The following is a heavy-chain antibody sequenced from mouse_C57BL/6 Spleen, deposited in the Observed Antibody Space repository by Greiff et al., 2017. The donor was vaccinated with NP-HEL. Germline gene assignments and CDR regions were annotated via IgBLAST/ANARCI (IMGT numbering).Heavy chain of an antibody. CDR2: ISDGGSYT. CDR3: ARGYDFYAMDY. CDR1: GFTFSSYA. J-gene: IGHJ4*01. D-gene: IGHD2-3*01. Sequence: EVQGVESGGGLVKPGGSLKLSCAASGFTFSSYAMSWVRQTPEKRLEWVATISDGGSYTYYPDNVKGRFTISRDNAKNNLYLQMSHLKSEDTAMYYCARGYDFYAMDYWGQGTSVTVSS. V-gene: IGHV5-4*01.